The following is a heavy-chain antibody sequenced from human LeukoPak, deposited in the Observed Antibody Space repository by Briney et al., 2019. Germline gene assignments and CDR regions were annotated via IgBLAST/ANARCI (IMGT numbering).Heavy chain of an antibody. Sequence: PGVPRRLSCEASRFTYSSYEINWVRQAPGKGLNRVSYISSSGSTIYYADSVKGRFTISRDNAKNSLYLQMNSLRAEDTAVYYCAGGNDYVWGSYRPGFYWGQGTLVTVSS. CDR3: AGGNDYVWGSYRPGFY. J-gene: IGHJ4*02. D-gene: IGHD3-16*02. CDR2: ISSSGSTI. V-gene: IGHV3-48*03. CDR1: RFTYSSYE.